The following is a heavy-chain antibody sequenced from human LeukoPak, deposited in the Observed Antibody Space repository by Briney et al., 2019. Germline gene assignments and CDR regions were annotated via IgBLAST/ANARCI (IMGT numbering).Heavy chain of an antibody. CDR3: ATRGTYYYDNSGYWGFDY. Sequence: GGSLRLSCAASGFTFSSYAMSWVRQAPGKGPEWVSAISGSGGGTYYADSVKGRFTISRDNSKNTLYLQMNSLRAEDTAVYYCATRGTYYYDNSGYWGFDYWGQGTLVTVSS. J-gene: IGHJ4*02. CDR2: ISGSGGGT. CDR1: GFTFSSYA. V-gene: IGHV3-23*01. D-gene: IGHD3-22*01.